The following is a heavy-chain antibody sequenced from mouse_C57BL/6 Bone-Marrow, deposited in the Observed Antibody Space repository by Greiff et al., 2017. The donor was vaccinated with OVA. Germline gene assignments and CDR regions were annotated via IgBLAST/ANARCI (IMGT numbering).Heavy chain of an antibody. CDR3: SGESAVYYGASNGVAY. CDR1: YT. V-gene: IGHV1-87*01. Sequence: VQLQQSGPELARPWASVKISCQAFYTFSRRVYFAIRDTNSWLQWVKQRPEQGLERIGGMCGGKGDANDNPKFKGKSTVTADKSSSTAYRQVSSLTSGESAVYYGASNGVAYWGQGTLVTVSA. J-gene: IGHJ3*01. CDR2: EQGLERIG.